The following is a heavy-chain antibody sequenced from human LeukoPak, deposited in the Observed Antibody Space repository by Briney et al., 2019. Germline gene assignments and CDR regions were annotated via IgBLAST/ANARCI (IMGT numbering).Heavy chain of an antibody. CDR1: GYTFTSYG. Sequence: ASVKVSCKASGYTFTSYGISWVRQAPGQGLEWMGWISAYNGNTNYAQKLQGRVTMTTDTSTSTAYMELRSLRSDDTAVYYCARGWVPQGGGNSVGESNWYDPWGQGTLVTVSS. J-gene: IGHJ5*02. V-gene: IGHV1-18*01. CDR3: ARGWVPQGGGNSVGESNWYDP. D-gene: IGHD4-23*01. CDR2: ISAYNGNT.